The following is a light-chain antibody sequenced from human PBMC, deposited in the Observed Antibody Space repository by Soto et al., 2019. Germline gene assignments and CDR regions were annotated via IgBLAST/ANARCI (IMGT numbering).Light chain of an antibody. CDR3: SSYTSSSTLV. V-gene: IGLV2-14*01. CDR1: SSDVGGYSY. J-gene: IGLJ2*01. Sequence: QSALAQPASVSGSPGQSITISCTDTSSDVGGYSYVSWYQQHPGKAPKLMIYEVSNRPSGVSNRFSGSKSGNTASLTISGLQAEDEADYYCSSYTSSSTLVFGGGTKLTVL. CDR2: EVS.